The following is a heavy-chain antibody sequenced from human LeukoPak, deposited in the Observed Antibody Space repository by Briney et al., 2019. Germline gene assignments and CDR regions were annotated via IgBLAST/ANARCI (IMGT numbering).Heavy chain of an antibody. CDR3: ARGYSSSWHHYYYYMDV. J-gene: IGHJ6*03. D-gene: IGHD6-13*01. V-gene: IGHV3-23*01. Sequence: GGSLRLSRAASAFTFSNYAMSWVRQAPGKGLEWVSTISNSDSSTYYADSVKGRFTISRDNSENTLYPQMNSLRAEDTAVYYCARGYSSSWHHYYYYMDVWGKGTTVTVSS. CDR1: AFTFSNYA. CDR2: ISNSDSST.